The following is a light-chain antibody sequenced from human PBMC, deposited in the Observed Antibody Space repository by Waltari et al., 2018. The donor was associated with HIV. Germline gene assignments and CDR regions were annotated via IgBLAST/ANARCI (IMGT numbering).Light chain of an antibody. V-gene: IGKV3D-20*01. Sequence: EIVLTQSPATLSLSPGERATLSCGASQSVSNNYLAWYQQKPGLAPRLLIYDASTRATGIPDRFSGSGYGTDFTLTISRLEPEDFAVYYCHQFGSSTSYTFGQGTKLEIK. CDR2: DAS. J-gene: IGKJ2*01. CDR1: QSVSNNY. CDR3: HQFGSSTSYT.